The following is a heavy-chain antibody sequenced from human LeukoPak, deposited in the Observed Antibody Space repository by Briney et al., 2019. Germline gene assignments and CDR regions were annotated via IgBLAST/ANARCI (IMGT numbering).Heavy chain of an antibody. D-gene: IGHD6-13*01. Sequence: ASVKVSCKASGYTFTGYYMHWVRQAPGQGLEWMAWIKPNSGDTYYAQKFQGRVTVTRDTSIATAYMELSSLRSDDTAVYYCARLFIASAGGIYYFDYWGQGALLTVSS. CDR1: GYTFTGYY. CDR3: ARLFIASAGGIYYFDY. CDR2: IKPNSGDT. V-gene: IGHV1-2*02. J-gene: IGHJ4*02.